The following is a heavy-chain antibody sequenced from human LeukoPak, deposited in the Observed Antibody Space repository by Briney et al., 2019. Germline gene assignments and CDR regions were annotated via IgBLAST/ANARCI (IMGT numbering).Heavy chain of an antibody. J-gene: IGHJ6*02. CDR2: IKSKTDGGTT. V-gene: IGHV3-15*01. D-gene: IGHD2-15*01. Sequence: GGSLRLSCAASGFTFNNAWMSWVRQAPGKGLEWVGRIKSKTDGGTTDYAAPVKGRFTISRDDSKNTLYLQMNSLKTEDTAVYYCTTGKVVVVAVVPHYYGMDVWGQGTTVTVSS. CDR1: GFTFNNAW. CDR3: TTGKVVVVAVVPHYYGMDV.